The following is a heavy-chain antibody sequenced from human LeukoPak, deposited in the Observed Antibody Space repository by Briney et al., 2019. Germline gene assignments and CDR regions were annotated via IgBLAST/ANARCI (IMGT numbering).Heavy chain of an antibody. CDR3: AKMYGGTYNGN. CDR1: GFTFSSYW. J-gene: IGHJ4*02. Sequence: GGPLRLSCAASGFTFSSYWMSWVRQAPGKGLEWVAIIKQDESEKYYVDSVKGRFTISRDNAKNSLFLQMNSLRAEDTAVYYCAKMYGGTYNGNWGQGTLVTVSA. CDR2: IKQDESEK. D-gene: IGHD1-26*01. V-gene: IGHV3-7*01.